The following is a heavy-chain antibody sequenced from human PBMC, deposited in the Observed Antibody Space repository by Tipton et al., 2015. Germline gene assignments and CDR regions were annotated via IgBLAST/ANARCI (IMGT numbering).Heavy chain of an antibody. D-gene: IGHD3-16*01. CDR1: GGSISTYS. CDR3: ARETLGVDY. J-gene: IGHJ4*02. CDR2: IYSSGRT. V-gene: IGHV4-59*01. Sequence: LRLSCTVSGGSISTYSWNWIRQPPGKGLEWIGYIYSSGRTNYNPSLKSRVTISLDTSKNQFSLSLSSVTAADTAVYYCARETLGVDYWGQGTLVTVSS.